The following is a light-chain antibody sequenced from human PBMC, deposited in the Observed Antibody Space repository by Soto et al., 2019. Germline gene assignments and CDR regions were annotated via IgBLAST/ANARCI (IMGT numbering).Light chain of an antibody. CDR2: GAS. CDR1: QSVSSNY. CDR3: QQYGNSRT. J-gene: IGKJ1*01. V-gene: IGKV3-20*01. Sequence: EIVLTQSPGTLSLSPGEIATLSFSASQSVSSNYLAWYQQKPGQAPRLLIYGASSRATGIPDRFSGSGSGTDFTLTISRLEPEDFAVYYCQQYGNSRTFGQGTKVDIK.